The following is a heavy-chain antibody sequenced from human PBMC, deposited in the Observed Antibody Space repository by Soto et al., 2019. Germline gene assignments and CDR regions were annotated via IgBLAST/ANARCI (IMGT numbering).Heavy chain of an antibody. CDR3: ARVNNWFDH. CDR1: GGSFSGYY. Sequence: SETLSLTCAVYGGSFSGYYWNWIRQPPGKGLEWIGEIDHSGSTTYNPSLKSRVSISVDTSKNQFSLKLTSVTAADTAVYYCARVNNWFDHWGQGTPVPVSS. CDR2: IDHSGST. J-gene: IGHJ5*02. V-gene: IGHV4-34*01.